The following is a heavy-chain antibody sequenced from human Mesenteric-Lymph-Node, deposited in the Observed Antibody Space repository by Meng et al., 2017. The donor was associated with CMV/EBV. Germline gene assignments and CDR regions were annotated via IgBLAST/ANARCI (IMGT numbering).Heavy chain of an antibody. V-gene: IGHV3-20*04. J-gene: IGHJ4*02. CDR3: ARDKFQLLNFLDY. CDR1: GFSFDDYG. D-gene: IGHD2-2*01. CDR2: INWNGGST. Sequence: GGSLRLSCAASGFSFDDYGMSWVRQVPGKGLEWVSGINWNGGSTGYVDSVKGRFTISRDNAKNSLYLQMNSLRAEDTALYYCARDKFQLLNFLDYWDQGTLVTVSS.